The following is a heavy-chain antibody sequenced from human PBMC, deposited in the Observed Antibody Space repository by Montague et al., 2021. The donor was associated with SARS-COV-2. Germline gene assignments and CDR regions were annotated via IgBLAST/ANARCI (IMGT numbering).Heavy chain of an antibody. CDR1: GGSFTGYY. CDR2: ISHRGST. V-gene: IGHV4-34*01. J-gene: IGHJ6*02. D-gene: IGHD2-2*01. Sequence: SETLSLTCAVYGGSFTGYYWSWIRQPPGKVLEWIGEISHRGSTNYNPGLKGQVTISKDTSKNQFSLKLSSVTAADTAVYYCARYAYRLLFIASYYGMDVWGQRTTVTVSS. CDR3: ARYAYRLLFIASYYGMDV.